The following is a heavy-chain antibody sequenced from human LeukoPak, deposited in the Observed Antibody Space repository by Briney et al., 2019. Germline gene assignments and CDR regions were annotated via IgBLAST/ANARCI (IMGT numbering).Heavy chain of an antibody. CDR3: ASAVWGSYRYTYY. J-gene: IGHJ4*02. CDR2: INHSGST. D-gene: IGHD3-16*02. V-gene: IGHV4-34*01. CDR1: GGSFRGYY. Sequence: PSETLSLTGAAMGGSFRGYYWGGFRKPPGKGLGWIGEINHSGSTNYNPSLKSRVTISVDTSKNQFSLKLSSVTAADTAVYYCASAVWGSYRYTYYWGQGTLVTVSS.